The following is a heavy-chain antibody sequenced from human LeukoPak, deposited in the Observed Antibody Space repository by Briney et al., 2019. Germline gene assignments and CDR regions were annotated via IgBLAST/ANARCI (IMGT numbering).Heavy chain of an antibody. CDR2: IYYSGSN. J-gene: IGHJ3*02. Sequence: SETLSLTCTVSGGSISSNSYYWGWIRQPPGKGREWFGSIYYSGSNYYNPSLKGRVTISVDTSKTQCTLKLSSVSAGDTAVYYCAVYCSGGSCYRFGAFDIWGQGTMVTVSS. CDR3: AVYCSGGSCYRFGAFDI. CDR1: GGSISSNSYY. D-gene: IGHD2-15*01. V-gene: IGHV4-39*01.